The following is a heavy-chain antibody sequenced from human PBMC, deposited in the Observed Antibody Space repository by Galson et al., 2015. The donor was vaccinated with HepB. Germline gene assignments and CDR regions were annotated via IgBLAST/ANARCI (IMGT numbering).Heavy chain of an antibody. Sequence: SVKVSCKASGYTFTSYGISWVRQAPGQGLEWMGWISAYNGNTNYAQKLQGRVTMTTDTSTSTAYMELRSLRSDDTAVYYCASSSGWYGASYFQHWGQGTLVTVSS. CDR3: ASSSGWYGASYFQH. D-gene: IGHD6-19*01. CDR1: GYTFTSYG. CDR2: ISAYNGNT. J-gene: IGHJ1*01. V-gene: IGHV1-18*01.